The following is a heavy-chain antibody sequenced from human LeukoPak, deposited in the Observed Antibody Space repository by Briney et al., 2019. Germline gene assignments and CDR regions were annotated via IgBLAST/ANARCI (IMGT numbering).Heavy chain of an antibody. Sequence: GESLKISCKGSGYSFTSYWIGWVRQMPGKGLEWVSYISGSSTTIDYADSAKGRFIISRDNAKKSLYLQMNNLRAEDTAVYYCARDQDWAFDYWGQGILVTVSS. J-gene: IGHJ4*02. CDR2: ISGSSTTI. CDR3: ARDQDWAFDY. D-gene: IGHD3/OR15-3a*01. CDR1: GYSFTSYW. V-gene: IGHV3-48*01.